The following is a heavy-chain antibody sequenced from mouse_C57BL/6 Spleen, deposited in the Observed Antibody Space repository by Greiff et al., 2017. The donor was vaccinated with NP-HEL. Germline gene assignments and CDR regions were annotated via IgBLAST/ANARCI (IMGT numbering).Heavy chain of an antibody. CDR3: VGDYGDGY. CDR1: GYTFTDYY. V-gene: IGHV1-26*01. D-gene: IGHD2-4*01. J-gene: IGHJ2*01. CDR2: INPNNGGT. Sequence: EVQLQQSGPELVKPGASVKISCKASGYTFTDYYMNWVKQSHGKSLEWIGDINPNNGGTSYNQKFKGKATLTVDKSSSTAYMELRSLTSEDSAVYYCVGDYGDGYWGQGTTLTVSS.